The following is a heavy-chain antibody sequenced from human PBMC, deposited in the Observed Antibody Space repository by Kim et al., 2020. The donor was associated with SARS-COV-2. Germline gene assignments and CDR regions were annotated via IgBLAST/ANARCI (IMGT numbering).Heavy chain of an antibody. J-gene: IGHJ5*02. Sequence: AQKCQGRVTMTRDTSISTAYMELSRLRSDDAAVYYCARGSGSYSNNWFDPWGQGTLVTVSS. V-gene: IGHV1-2*02. D-gene: IGHD1-26*01. CDR3: ARGSGSYSNNWFDP.